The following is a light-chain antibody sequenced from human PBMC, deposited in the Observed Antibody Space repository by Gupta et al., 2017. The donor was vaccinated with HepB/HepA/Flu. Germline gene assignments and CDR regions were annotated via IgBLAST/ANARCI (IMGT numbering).Light chain of an antibody. CDR2: RAS. V-gene: IGKV3-20*01. CDR1: QSVRNNF. CDR3: QQEGSTPYT. J-gene: IGKJ2*01. Sequence: EIVLTQSPGTLSLSPGERVSLSCRASQSVRNNFLAWYQQKPGQAPRLLISRASGRATGIPDRFSGSGSGTDFTLTISRLEPEDFAVYHCQQEGSTPYTFGQGTRVEIK.